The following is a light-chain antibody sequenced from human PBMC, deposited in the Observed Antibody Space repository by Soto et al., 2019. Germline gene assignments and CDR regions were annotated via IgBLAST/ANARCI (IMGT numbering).Light chain of an antibody. CDR3: QQYSVYWT. Sequence: DIQVTRAPSSLSACVGARVTIICRASQSVSTRLAWYQQKPGKAPKVLIYDASSWAGGVPSRFTGSGSGTEFTLTINSLQPDDFATYYCQQYSVYWTFGQGTKVDIK. J-gene: IGKJ1*01. V-gene: IGKV1-5*02. CDR1: QSVSTR. CDR2: DAS.